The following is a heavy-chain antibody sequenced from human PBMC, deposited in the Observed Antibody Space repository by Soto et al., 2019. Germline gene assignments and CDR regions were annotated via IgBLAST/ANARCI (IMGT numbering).Heavy chain of an antibody. V-gene: IGHV4-30-2*01. D-gene: IGHD2-15*01. CDR3: ARGQVVAAQH. CDR2: IYHSGST. Sequence: VAGGSSVDRGGCCSWIRQPPGKGLEWIGYIYHSGSTYYNPSLKSRVTISVDRSKNQFSLKLSSVTAADTAVYYCARGQVVAAQHWGQGTLVTVSS. J-gene: IGHJ4*02. CDR1: GGSSVDRGGC.